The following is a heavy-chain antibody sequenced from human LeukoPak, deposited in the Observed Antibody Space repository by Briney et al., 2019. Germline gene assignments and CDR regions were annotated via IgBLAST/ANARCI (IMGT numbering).Heavy chain of an antibody. J-gene: IGHJ4*02. D-gene: IGHD1-7*01. Sequence: TGGSLRLSCAASGFTFSDYYMSWIRQAPGKGLEWVSYISSSGSTIYYADSVKGRFTISRDNAKNSLYLQMNSLRAEDTAVYYCARVRGGDNRNYEDFDYWGQGTLVTVSS. V-gene: IGHV3-11*04. CDR1: GFTFSDYY. CDR3: ARVRGGDNRNYEDFDY. CDR2: ISSSGSTI.